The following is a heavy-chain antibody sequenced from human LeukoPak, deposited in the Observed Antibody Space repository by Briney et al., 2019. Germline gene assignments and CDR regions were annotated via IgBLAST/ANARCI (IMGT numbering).Heavy chain of an antibody. CDR2: IYYSGST. Sequence: KASETLSLTCTISGGSISSSSYYWGWIRQPPGKGLEWIGSIYYSGSTYYNPSLKSRVTVSLDTSKNQFSLKLSSVTAADTAVYYCARHATRITMVRGVIAHWSPFDYWGQGTLVTVSS. CDR1: GGSISSSSYY. D-gene: IGHD3-10*01. CDR3: ARHATRITMVRGVIAHWSPFDY. J-gene: IGHJ4*02. V-gene: IGHV4-39*01.